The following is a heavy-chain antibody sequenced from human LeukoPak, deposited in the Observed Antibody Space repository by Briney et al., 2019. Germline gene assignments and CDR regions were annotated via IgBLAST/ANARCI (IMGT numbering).Heavy chain of an antibody. CDR2: NGNA. D-gene: IGHD2-21*01. CDR3: ATYYVGVGARGH. J-gene: IGHJ4*02. Sequence: PSETLSLTCIVSGGSVSSDIYHWSWIRQAPGKGLEWIGHNGNANYNPSLQSRVTISIDTSKNHFTLSLNSVTAADTAVYYCATYYVGVGARGHWGPGTLVTVSS. CDR1: GGSVSSDIYH. V-gene: IGHV4-61*03.